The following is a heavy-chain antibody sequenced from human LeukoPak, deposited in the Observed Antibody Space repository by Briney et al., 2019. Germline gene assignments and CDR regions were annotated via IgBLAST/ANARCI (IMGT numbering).Heavy chain of an antibody. J-gene: IGHJ4*02. CDR1: GFTFSSYS. Sequence: GGSLRLSCAASGFTFSSYSMNWVRQAPGKGLEWVSYISSSSSTIYYADSVKGRFTISRGNAKNSLYLQMNSLRAEDTAVYYCARGSPSMGDSLDYWGQGTLVTVSS. D-gene: IGHD2-21*01. CDR3: ARGSPSMGDSLDY. V-gene: IGHV3-48*04. CDR2: ISSSSSTI.